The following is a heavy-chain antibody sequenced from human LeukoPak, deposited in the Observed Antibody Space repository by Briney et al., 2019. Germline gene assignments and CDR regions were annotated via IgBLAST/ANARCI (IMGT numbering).Heavy chain of an antibody. Sequence: PGGSLRLSCGASGFXFSKYAITWVRQAPGKGLEWISGISGSGDSTYYADSVRGRFTISRDNSKNTLYLQMNSLRAEDTAVCYCAKVPYSGYYDSGGYYYYFDYWGQGTLVTVSS. CDR2: ISGSGDST. V-gene: IGHV3-23*01. D-gene: IGHD3-22*01. CDR3: AKVPYSGYYDSGGYYYYFDY. J-gene: IGHJ4*02. CDR1: GFXFSKYA.